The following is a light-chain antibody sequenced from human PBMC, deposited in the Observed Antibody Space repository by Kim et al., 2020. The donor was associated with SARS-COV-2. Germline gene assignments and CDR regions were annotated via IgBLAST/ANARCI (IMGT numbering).Light chain of an antibody. V-gene: IGLV2-23*02. CDR1: SSDVGSYNL. J-gene: IGLJ1*01. Sequence: GQSIPISCTGTSSDVGSYNLVSWYQQHPGKAPKLMIYEVSKRPSGVSNRFSGSKSGNTASLTISGLQAEDEADYYCCSCAGSSTFVFGTGTKVTVL. CDR2: EVS. CDR3: CSCAGSSTFV.